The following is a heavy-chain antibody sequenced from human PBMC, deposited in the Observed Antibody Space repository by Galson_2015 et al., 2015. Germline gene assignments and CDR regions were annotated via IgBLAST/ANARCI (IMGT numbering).Heavy chain of an antibody. CDR3: ARGDYIWGSYRAPRNDYYYYYMDV. D-gene: IGHD3-16*02. V-gene: IGHV6-1*01. CDR2: TYYRSKWYN. Sequence: CAISGDSVPSNSAAWNWIGQSPSRGLEWLGRTYYRSKWYNDYAVSVKSRITINPDTSKNQFSLQLNSVTPEDTAVYYCARGDYIWGSYRAPRNDYYYYYMDVWGKGTTVTVSS. J-gene: IGHJ6*03. CDR1: GDSVPSNSAA.